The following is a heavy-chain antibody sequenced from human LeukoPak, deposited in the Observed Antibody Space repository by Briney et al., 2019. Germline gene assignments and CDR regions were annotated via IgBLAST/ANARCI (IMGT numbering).Heavy chain of an antibody. J-gene: IGHJ4*02. Sequence: ASVTVSCKASGGTFSSYAISWVRQAPGQGLEWMGGIIPIFGTANYAQKFQGRVTITADKSTSTAYMELSSLRSEDTAVYYCASEDSSGWYGDFDYWGQGTLVTVSS. CDR3: ASEDSSGWYGDFDY. D-gene: IGHD6-19*01. CDR2: IIPIFGTA. V-gene: IGHV1-69*06. CDR1: GGTFSSYA.